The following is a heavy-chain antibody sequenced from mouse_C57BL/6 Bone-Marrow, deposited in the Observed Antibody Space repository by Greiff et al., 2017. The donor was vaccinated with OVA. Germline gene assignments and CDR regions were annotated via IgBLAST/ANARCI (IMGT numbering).Heavy chain of an antibody. D-gene: IGHD4-1*01. CDR1: GFTFSSFG. CDR2: ISSGGSYT. CDR3: ATNCIFAY. Sequence: EVHLVESGGDLVKPGGSLKLSCAASGFTFSSFGMSWVRQTPDKRLEWVATISSGGSYTYYPDSVKGRFTISRDNAKNTLYLQMSSLKSEDTAMYYCATNCIFAYWGQGTLVTVSA. V-gene: IGHV5-6*01. J-gene: IGHJ3*01.